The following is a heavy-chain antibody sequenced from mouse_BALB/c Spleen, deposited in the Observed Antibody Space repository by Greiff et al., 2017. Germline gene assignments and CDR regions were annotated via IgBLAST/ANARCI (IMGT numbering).Heavy chain of an antibody. CDR2: ISDGGSYT. CDR3: ARYTYYRSWLAY. Sequence: DVKLVESGGGLVKPGGSLTLSCAASGFTFSDYYMCWVRQTPEKRLEWVATISDGGSYTYYPDSVKGRFTIYRDKAKNNLYLQMSSLKSEDTAMYDCARYTYYRSWLAYWCQGTLVTVSA. D-gene: IGHD2-14*01. CDR1: GFTFSDYY. V-gene: IGHV5-4*02. J-gene: IGHJ3*01.